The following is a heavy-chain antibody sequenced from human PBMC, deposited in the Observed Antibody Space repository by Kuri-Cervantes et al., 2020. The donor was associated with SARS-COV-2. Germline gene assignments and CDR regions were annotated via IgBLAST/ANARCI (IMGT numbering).Heavy chain of an antibody. J-gene: IGHJ6*02. Sequence: ASVKVSCKASGYTFTSYDINWVRQATGQGLEWMGWMNPNSGNTGCAQKFQGRVTMTRNTSISTAYMELSSLRSEDTAVYYCARDYRPEYYYYYGMDVWGQGTTVTVSS. CDR1: GYTFTSYD. V-gene: IGHV1-8*01. D-gene: IGHD3-10*01. CDR2: MNPNSGNT. CDR3: ARDYRPEYYYYYGMDV.